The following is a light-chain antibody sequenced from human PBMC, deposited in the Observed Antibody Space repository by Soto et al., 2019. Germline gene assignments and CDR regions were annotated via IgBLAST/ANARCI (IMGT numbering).Light chain of an antibody. V-gene: IGKV1-6*01. CDR3: LQKYFYPFT. CDR1: QGIRND. Sequence: IQMTQFPSSLSASVGDRVTITCRASQGIRNDLDWFQQKPGKAPKLLIYAASNLQSGVPARFSGSGSGTDFTLTISSLQPEDFATYYCLQKYFYPFTFGPGTKVDIK. J-gene: IGKJ3*01. CDR2: AAS.